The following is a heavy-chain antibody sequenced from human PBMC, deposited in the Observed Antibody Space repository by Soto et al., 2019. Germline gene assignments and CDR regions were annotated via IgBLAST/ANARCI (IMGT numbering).Heavy chain of an antibody. CDR2: ISAYNGNT. Sequence: SVKVSCKASGYTFTSYGISWVRQAPVQGLEWMGWISAYNGNTNYAQKLQGRVTMTTDTSTSTAYMELRSLRSDDTAVYYCARDMGQLVPYYYYGMDVWGQGTTVTVSS. D-gene: IGHD6-6*01. J-gene: IGHJ6*02. V-gene: IGHV1-18*04. CDR3: ARDMGQLVPYYYYGMDV. CDR1: GYTFTSYG.